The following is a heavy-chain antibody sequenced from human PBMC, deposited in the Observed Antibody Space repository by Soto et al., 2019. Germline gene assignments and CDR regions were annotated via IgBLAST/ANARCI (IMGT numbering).Heavy chain of an antibody. CDR1: GFAFRSYN. CDR2: ISSGSSNI. Sequence: GGSLRLSCAASGFAFRSYNMNWVRQAPGKGLEWVASISSGSSNIYYADSVKGRFTISRDNAKNSLYLQMDSLRAEDSAVYYCASATVVTATFDFCGQGTLVTVSS. J-gene: IGHJ4*02. CDR3: ASATVVTATFDF. V-gene: IGHV3-21*01. D-gene: IGHD2-21*02.